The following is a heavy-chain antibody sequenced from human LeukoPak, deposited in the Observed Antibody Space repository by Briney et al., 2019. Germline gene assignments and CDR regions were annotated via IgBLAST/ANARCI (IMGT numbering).Heavy chain of an antibody. CDR3: AGGYCSGGSCYWFDP. CDR2: IYPGDSDT. V-gene: IGHV5-51*01. CDR1: GYSFTSYW. J-gene: IGHJ5*02. Sequence: GESLKIPCKGSGYSFTSYWIGWVRQMPGKGLEWVGIIYPGDSDTRYSPSFQGQVTISADKSISTAYLQWSSLKASDTAMYYCAGGYCSGGSCYWFDPWGQGTLVTVSS. D-gene: IGHD2-15*01.